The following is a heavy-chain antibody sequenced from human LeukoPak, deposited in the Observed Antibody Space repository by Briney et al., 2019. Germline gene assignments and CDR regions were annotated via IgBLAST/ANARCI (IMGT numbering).Heavy chain of an antibody. CDR2: ISTSGDDT. Sequence: PGGSLRLSCAASGFTFSTYAMTWVRQAPGKGLEWVSAISTSGDDTYYVDSVRGRFTISRDNSKNTLYLQMNSLRAEDTAAYYFARWLKRPIDYWGQGTLVTVSS. D-gene: IGHD5-24*01. J-gene: IGHJ4*02. CDR1: GFTFSTYA. V-gene: IGHV3-23*01. CDR3: ARWLKRPIDY.